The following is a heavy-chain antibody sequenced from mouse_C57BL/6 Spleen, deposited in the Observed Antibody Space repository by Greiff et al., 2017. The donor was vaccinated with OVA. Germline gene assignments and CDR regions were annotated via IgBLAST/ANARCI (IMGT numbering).Heavy chain of an antibody. CDR3: ARELGRAMDY. Sequence: VKLQQPGAELVKPGASVKLSCKASGYTFTSYWMHWVKQRPGQGLEWIGMIHPNSGSTNYNEKFKSKATLTVDKSSSTAYMQLSSLTSEDSAVYYCARELGRAMDYWGQGTSVTVSS. CDR2: IHPNSGST. J-gene: IGHJ4*01. V-gene: IGHV1-64*01. D-gene: IGHD4-1*01. CDR1: GYTFTSYW.